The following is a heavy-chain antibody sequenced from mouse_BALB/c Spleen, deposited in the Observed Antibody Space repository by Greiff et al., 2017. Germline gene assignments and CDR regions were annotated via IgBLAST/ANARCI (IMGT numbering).Heavy chain of an antibody. CDR3: GRWLLRDGDV. D-gene: IGHD2-3*01. J-gene: IGHJ1*01. CDR2: INSNGGST. Sequence: EVQRVESGGGLVQPGGSLKLSCAASGFTFSSYGMSWVRQTPDKRLELVATINSNGGSTYYPDSVKGRFTISRDNAKNTLYLQMSSLKSEDTAMYYCGRWLLRDGDVWGGGTTVTVSS. V-gene: IGHV5-6-3*01. CDR1: GFTFSSYG.